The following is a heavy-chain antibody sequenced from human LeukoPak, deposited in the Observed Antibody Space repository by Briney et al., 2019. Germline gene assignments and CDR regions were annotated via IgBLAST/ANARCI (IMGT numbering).Heavy chain of an antibody. CDR2: IYSGGST. D-gene: IGHD3-22*01. CDR3: AKLAAPSGYYYKEYYFDY. J-gene: IGHJ4*02. V-gene: IGHV3-66*01. Sequence: GGSLRLSCAASGFTVSSNYMSWVRQAPGKGLESFSVIYSGGSTYYADSVKGRFTISRDNSKNTLYLQMNSLRAEDTAVYYCAKLAAPSGYYYKEYYFDYWGQGILVTVSS. CDR1: GFTVSSNY.